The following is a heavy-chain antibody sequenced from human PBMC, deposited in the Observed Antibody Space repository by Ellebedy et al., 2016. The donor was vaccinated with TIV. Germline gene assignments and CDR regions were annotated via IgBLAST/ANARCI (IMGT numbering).Heavy chain of an antibody. CDR1: GGSISSYY. D-gene: IGHD3-3*01. V-gene: IGHV4-4*07. CDR3: ARNSPRYGRNYYEPTWFDP. CDR2: VNSSGTT. J-gene: IGHJ5*02. Sequence: MPSETLSLTCTVSGGSISSYYWSWIRQSAGKGLEWIGRVNSSGTTNYNPSFESRVTMSVDTSKSQFSLILFSVTSADTAVYYCARNSPRYGRNYYEPTWFDPWGQGTLVTVSS.